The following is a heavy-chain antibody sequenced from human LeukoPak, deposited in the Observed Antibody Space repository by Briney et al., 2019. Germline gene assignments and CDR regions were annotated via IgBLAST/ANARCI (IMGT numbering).Heavy chain of an antibody. Sequence: GGSLRLSCAASGFTLSDHYMDWVRQAPGKGLEWVARTRNKANGYTAEYAASVKGRFSISRDDSKNSLYLQMNSLKIEDPAVYYCARRSETYRTFDYWGQGTLVTVSS. J-gene: IGHJ4*02. D-gene: IGHD3-10*01. V-gene: IGHV3-72*01. CDR1: GFTLSDHY. CDR2: TRNKANGYTA. CDR3: ARRSETYRTFDY.